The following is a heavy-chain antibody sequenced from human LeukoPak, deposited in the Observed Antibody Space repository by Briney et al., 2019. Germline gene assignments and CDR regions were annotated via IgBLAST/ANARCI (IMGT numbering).Heavy chain of an antibody. J-gene: IGHJ5*02. CDR2: IKQDGREK. Sequence: PGGSLRLSCAASGFTFSIYWMSWIRQAPGKGLEWVANIKQDGREKYYVDSVKGRFTISRDNAKNSLYLQMNSLRAEDTAVYYCAKIPGGYSSGWFPGPLNWFDPWGQGTLVTVSS. CDR1: GFTFSIYW. V-gene: IGHV3-7*03. CDR3: AKIPGGYSSGWFPGPLNWFDP. D-gene: IGHD6-19*01.